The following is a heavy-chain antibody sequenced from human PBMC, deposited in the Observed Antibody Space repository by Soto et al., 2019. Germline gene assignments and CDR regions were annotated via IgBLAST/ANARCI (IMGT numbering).Heavy chain of an antibody. V-gene: IGHV4-4*02. CDR1: GGSISSSNW. Sequence: SETLSLTCAVSGGSISSSNWWSWVRQPPGKGLEWIGEIYHSGSTNYNPSLKSRVTISVDKSKNQFSLKLSSVTAADTAVYYCARGWSGFFRYFDYWGQGTLVTVSS. D-gene: IGHD3-10*01. J-gene: IGHJ4*02. CDR3: ARGWSGFFRYFDY. CDR2: IYHSGST.